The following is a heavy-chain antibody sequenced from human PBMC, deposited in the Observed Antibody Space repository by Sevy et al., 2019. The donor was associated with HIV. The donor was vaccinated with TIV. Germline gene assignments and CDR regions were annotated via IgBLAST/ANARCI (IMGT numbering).Heavy chain of an antibody. CDR3: ARGDHWSSEYFQN. D-gene: IGHD1-1*01. Sequence: SETLSLTCSVSGGSITGYYWSWIRQPPGKGLEWIGYIYNSGSTIYNPSLKSRVTISVDTSKNQFSLKMRSVTAADTAVYFCARGDHWSSEYFQNWGQGTLVTVSS. CDR2: IYNSGST. CDR1: GGSITGYY. V-gene: IGHV4-59*12. J-gene: IGHJ1*01.